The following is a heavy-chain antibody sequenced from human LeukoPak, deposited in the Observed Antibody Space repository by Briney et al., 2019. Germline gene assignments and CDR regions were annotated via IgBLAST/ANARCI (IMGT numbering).Heavy chain of an antibody. CDR3: VRDGDDFNFDC. Sequence: GSLRLSCAASGFTFSSYSMNWVRQAPGKGLEWVSYISSSSSTIYYADSVKGRFTISRDNAKNTLYLQMSSLRAEDTAVYFCVRDGDDFNFDCWGQGSLVTVSS. D-gene: IGHD7-27*01. CDR2: ISSSSSTI. CDR1: GFTFSSYS. J-gene: IGHJ5*01. V-gene: IGHV3-48*01.